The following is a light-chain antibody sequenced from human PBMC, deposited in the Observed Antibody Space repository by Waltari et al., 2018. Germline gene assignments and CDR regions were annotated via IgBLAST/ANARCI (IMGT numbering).Light chain of an antibody. CDR1: SGNIATNY. J-gene: IGLJ2*01. V-gene: IGLV6-57*03. Sequence: FMLTQPHPLSESPGKTVTISCGRSSGNIATNYVQWYQQRPGSAPTKVIYEDNQRPSGVPVRFSGSIDSSSNSASLIISGLKAEDEADYYCQSFDSSHVVFGGGTKLTVL. CDR3: QSFDSSHVV. CDR2: EDN.